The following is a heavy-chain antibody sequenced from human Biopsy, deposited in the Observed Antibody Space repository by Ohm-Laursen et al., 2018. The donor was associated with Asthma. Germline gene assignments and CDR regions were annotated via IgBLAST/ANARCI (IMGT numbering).Heavy chain of an antibody. CDR3: ARKGVAGTHIED. CDR1: GFSFSNFA. J-gene: IGHJ4*02. V-gene: IGHV3-30-3*01. D-gene: IGHD6-19*01. CDR2: ISYDGSSI. Sequence: SLRLSCTASGFSFSNFAIHWVRQAPGKGLEWVAVISYDGSSIYYADSVKGRFTISRDNSKNTLSLQMNSLTAEDTAVYYCARKGVAGTHIEDWGQGTLVTVSS.